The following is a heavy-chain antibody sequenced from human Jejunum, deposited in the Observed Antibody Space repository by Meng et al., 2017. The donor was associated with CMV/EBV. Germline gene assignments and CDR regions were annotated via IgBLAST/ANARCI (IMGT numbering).Heavy chain of an antibody. J-gene: IGHJ4*02. CDR3: ARASRVLGGFDY. V-gene: IGHV1-46*01. CDR2: INTSVGYT. Sequence: QVQLVQSGAGVKKPGASVKFSCKASGYTFTRYGISWVRQAPGQGLEWMGIINTSVGYTSHAQKFQGRVTMTRDTSTSTVHMEVSSLRSADTAVYYCARASRVLGGFDYWGQGTLVTVSS. CDR1: GYTFTRYG. D-gene: IGHD3-16*01.